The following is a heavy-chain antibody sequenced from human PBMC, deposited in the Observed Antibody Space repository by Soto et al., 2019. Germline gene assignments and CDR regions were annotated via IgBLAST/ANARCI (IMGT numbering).Heavy chain of an antibody. V-gene: IGHV3-23*01. D-gene: IGHD3-22*01. CDR2: ISGGGGTT. CDR3: AKGTYYYDSSGYLYY. Sequence: GSLRVSCAAAEFNFSNYAMSLVRQAPGKGLEWVSAISGGGGTTYYADSVKGRFTISRDNSKNTLYLQMNSLRAEDTAVYYCAKGTYYYDSSGYLYYWGQGTLVTVSS. J-gene: IGHJ4*02. CDR1: EFNFSNYA.